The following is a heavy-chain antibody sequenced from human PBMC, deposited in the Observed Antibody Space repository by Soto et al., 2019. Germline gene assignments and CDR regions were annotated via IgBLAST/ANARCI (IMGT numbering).Heavy chain of an antibody. Sequence: ASVKVSCKASGYTFTSYYMHWVRQAPGQGLEWMGIINPSGGSTSYAQKFQGRVTMTRDTSTSTVYMELSSLRSEDTAVYYCASESQIAVAGTNWYFDLWGRGTLVTVSS. D-gene: IGHD6-19*01. J-gene: IGHJ2*01. V-gene: IGHV1-46*01. CDR1: GYTFTSYY. CDR3: ASESQIAVAGTNWYFDL. CDR2: INPSGGST.